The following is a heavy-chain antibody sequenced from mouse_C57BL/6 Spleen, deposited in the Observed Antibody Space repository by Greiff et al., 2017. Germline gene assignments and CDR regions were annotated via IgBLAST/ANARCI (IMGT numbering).Heavy chain of an antibody. D-gene: IGHD2-2*01. CDR2: INPNNGGT. J-gene: IGHJ3*01. CDR1: GYTFTDYN. Sequence: VQLQQSGPELVKPGASVKIPCKASGYTFTDYNMDWVKQSHGKSLEWIGDINPNNGGTIYNQKFKGKATLTVDKSSSTAYMELRSLTSEDTAVYYCARSTMVTTRENAWFAYWGQGTLVTVSA. V-gene: IGHV1-18*01. CDR3: ARSTMVTTRENAWFAY.